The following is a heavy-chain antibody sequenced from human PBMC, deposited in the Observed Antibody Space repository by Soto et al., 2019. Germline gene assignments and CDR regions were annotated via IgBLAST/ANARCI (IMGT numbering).Heavy chain of an antibody. V-gene: IGHV1-69*01. D-gene: IGHD2-15*01. CDR2: LIPIFGTA. J-gene: IGHJ4*02. Sequence: QVQLVQSGAEVKKPGSSVKVSCKASGGTFSSYAISWVRQAPGQGLEWMGGLIPIFGTANYAQKFQGRVTITADESTSTAYMELSSLRSEDTAVYYCARSGSADIVVVVAAQNFFDYWGQGTLVTVSS. CDR3: ARSGSADIVVVVAAQNFFDY. CDR1: GGTFSSYA.